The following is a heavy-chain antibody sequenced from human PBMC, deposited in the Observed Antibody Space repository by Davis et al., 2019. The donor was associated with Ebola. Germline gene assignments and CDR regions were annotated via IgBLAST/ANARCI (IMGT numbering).Heavy chain of an antibody. Sequence: GGSLRLSCAASGFSVSSSYMSWVRQVPGKGLEWVSVLYSNGNTYYADSVKGRFTISRDNSKNTLYLQMNSLRAEDTAVYYCATLPGYYWGQGTLVTVSS. CDR3: ATLPGYY. J-gene: IGHJ4*02. CDR2: LYSNGNT. D-gene: IGHD5-12*01. V-gene: IGHV3-66*04. CDR1: GFSVSSSY.